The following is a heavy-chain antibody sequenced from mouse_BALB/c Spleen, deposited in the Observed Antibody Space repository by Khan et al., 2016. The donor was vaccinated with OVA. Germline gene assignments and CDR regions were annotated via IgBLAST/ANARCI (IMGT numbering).Heavy chain of an antibody. CDR3: SRLAYYYNGEGFAY. Sequence: EVELVESGGDLVKTGGSLKLSCAASGFTFSTYGMSWVRQTPDKRLEWVATISSGGHYTYYIDSVKGRFTISSDNANNILYLQMISLRSEATAIYYCSRLAYYYNGEGFAYWGQGTLVTVSA. J-gene: IGHJ3*01. CDR1: GFTFSTYG. D-gene: IGHD1-1*02. V-gene: IGHV5-6*01. CDR2: ISSGGHYT.